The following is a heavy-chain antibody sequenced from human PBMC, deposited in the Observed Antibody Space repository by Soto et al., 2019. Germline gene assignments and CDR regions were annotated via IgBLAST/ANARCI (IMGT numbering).Heavy chain of an antibody. CDR3: AREISGSYRFDY. CDR1: GYTFTNYD. V-gene: IGHV1-8*01. J-gene: IGHJ4*02. D-gene: IGHD1-26*01. Sequence: QVQLVQSGAEVKKPGASVKVSCKASGYTFTNYDINWVRQATGQGLEWMGWMNPNSGNTGYAQKFQGRVTMTRNTSINTAYMELSSLRSEDTTVYYCAREISGSYRFDYWAQGTLVTVSS. CDR2: MNPNSGNT.